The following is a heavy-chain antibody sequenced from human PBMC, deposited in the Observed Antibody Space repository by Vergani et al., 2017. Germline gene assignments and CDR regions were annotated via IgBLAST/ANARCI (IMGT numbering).Heavy chain of an antibody. CDR1: GGSISSGGYY. CDR3: AREYIYDSSGWFDY. CDR2: IYYSGST. V-gene: IGHV4-31*03. Sequence: QVQLQESGPGLVKPSQTLSLTCTVSGGSISSGGYYWSWIRQHPGKGLEWIGYIYYSGSTYYNPSLKSRDTISVDTSKNQFSMKVSSVTAADTAVYYCAREYIYDSSGWFDYWGQGTLVTVSS. D-gene: IGHD3-22*01. J-gene: IGHJ4*02.